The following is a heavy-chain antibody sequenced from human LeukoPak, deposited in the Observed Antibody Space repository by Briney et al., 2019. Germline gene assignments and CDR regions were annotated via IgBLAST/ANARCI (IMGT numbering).Heavy chain of an antibody. J-gene: IGHJ3*02. CDR1: GFTFDDYA. CDR3: AREEGDAFDI. Sequence: GGSLRLSCAASGFTFDDYAMHWVRQAPGKGLEWVSGISWNSGSIGYADSVKGRFAISRDNAKNSLYLQMNSLRAEDTALYYCAREEGDAFDIWGQGTMVTVSS. CDR2: ISWNSGSI. V-gene: IGHV3-9*01.